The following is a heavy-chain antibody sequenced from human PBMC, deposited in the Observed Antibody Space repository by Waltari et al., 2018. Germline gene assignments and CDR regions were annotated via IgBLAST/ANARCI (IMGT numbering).Heavy chain of an antibody. CDR1: GYIFIDHY. CDR3: ARDGGFDF. Sequence: QVQLVQSGTEVKKPGASVRVSCRASGYIFIDHYMHWVRQAPGQGLEWIGWMNPNSGGTNYAQKFQGRVTMTRDTSTSTAYMELSRITSDDTAIYYCARDGGFDFWGQGSLVTVSS. D-gene: IGHD2-15*01. V-gene: IGHV1-2*02. CDR2: MNPNSGGT. J-gene: IGHJ4*02.